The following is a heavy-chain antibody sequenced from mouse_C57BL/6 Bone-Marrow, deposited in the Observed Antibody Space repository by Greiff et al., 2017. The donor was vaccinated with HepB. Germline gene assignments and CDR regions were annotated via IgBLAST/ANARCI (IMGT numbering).Heavy chain of an antibody. Sequence: VQLQQPGAELVMPGASVKLSCKASGYTFTSYWMHWVKQRPGQGLEWIGEIDPSDSYTNYNQKFKGKSTLTVDKSSSTAYMQLSSLTSEDSAVYYCARGGIYYDYDWYFDVWGTGTTVTVSS. V-gene: IGHV1-69*01. CDR1: GYTFTSYW. J-gene: IGHJ1*03. CDR3: ARGGIYYDYDWYFDV. D-gene: IGHD2-4*01. CDR2: IDPSDSYT.